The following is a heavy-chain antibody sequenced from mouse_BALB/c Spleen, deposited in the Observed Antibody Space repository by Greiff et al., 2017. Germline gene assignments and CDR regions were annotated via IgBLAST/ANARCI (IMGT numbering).Heavy chain of an antibody. CDR1: GYTFTSYY. Sequence: QVQLQQSGAELVKPGASVKLSCKASGYTFTSYYMYWVKQRPGQGLEWIGGIYPRNGGTNFNEKFKSKATLTVDKSSSTAYMQLSSLTSEDSAVYDCTRGLRLPYAMDYWGQGTTLTVSS. V-gene: IGHV1S81*02. CDR3: TRGLRLPYAMDY. J-gene: IGHJ2*01. D-gene: IGHD1-2*01. CDR2: IYPRNGGT.